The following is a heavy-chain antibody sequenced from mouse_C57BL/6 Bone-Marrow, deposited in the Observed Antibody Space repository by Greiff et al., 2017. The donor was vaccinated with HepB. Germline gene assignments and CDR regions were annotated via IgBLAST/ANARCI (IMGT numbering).Heavy chain of an antibody. J-gene: IGHJ4*01. CDR1: GFNIKDYY. CDR2: IDPEDGET. D-gene: IGHD2-4*01. CDR3: AYDYGRYAMDY. V-gene: IGHV14-2*01. Sequence: DVHLVESGAELVKPGASVKLSCTASGFNIKDYYMHWVKQRTEQGLEWIGRIDPEDGETKYAPKFQGKATITADTSSTTAYLQLSSLTSEDTAVYYCAYDYGRYAMDYWGQGTSVTVSS.